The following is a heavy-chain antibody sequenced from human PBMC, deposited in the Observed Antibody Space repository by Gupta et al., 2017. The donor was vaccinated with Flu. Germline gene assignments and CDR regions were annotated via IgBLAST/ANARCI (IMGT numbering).Heavy chain of an antibody. D-gene: IGHD3-22*01. CDR3: ARLGRGEYYDNSGLHPRGGEDV. J-gene: IGHJ4*02. CDR2: IYYSGST. CDR1: GASIGRGGYY. V-gene: IGHV4-31*03. Sequence: QVQLEESGPGLVKPSETLSLTCTVSGASIGRGGYYWSWIRQLPGKGLEWLGYIYYSGSTQYNPSLKSRITLSLDASMNQFSLKLSSVTVADTAVYYCARLGRGEYYDNSGLHPRGGEDVWGQGSLVAVSS.